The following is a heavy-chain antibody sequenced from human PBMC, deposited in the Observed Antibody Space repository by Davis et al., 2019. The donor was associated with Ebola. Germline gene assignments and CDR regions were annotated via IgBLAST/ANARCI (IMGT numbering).Heavy chain of an antibody. V-gene: IGHV3-21*01. CDR1: GFTFSSNS. D-gene: IGHD4-17*01. CDR2: ISSSSTYI. CDR3: ARDRIPLDYGAPFDF. Sequence: GGSLRLSCAASGFTFSSNSMNWVRQAPGKGLEWVSSISSSSTYIYYADSMKGRFTISRDNAKNSLYLQMNSLRVEDTAIYYCARDRIPLDYGAPFDFWGQGTLVTVSS. J-gene: IGHJ4*02.